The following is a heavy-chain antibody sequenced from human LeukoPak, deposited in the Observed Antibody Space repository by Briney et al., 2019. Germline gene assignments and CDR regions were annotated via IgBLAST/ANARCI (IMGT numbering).Heavy chain of an antibody. CDR3: ARVRDDYTYFDC. D-gene: IGHD4-11*01. CDR2: INSDGSRT. CDR1: GFTFSSYW. Sequence: GGSLRLSCAASGFTFSSYWMHWVRQAPGKGLMWVSRINSDGSRTTYADSVRGRFTISRDNAKSTLYLQMNSLRAENTAVYYCARVRDDYTYFDCWGQGTLVTVSS. J-gene: IGHJ4*02. V-gene: IGHV3-74*01.